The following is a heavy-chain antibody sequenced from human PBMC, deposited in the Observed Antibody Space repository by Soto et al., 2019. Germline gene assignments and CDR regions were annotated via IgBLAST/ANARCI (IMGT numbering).Heavy chain of an antibody. Sequence: SETLSLTCTVSGGSISSYYWSWIRQPPGKGLEWIGYIYYSGSTYYNPYLKSRVTISVDTSKNQFSLKLSSVTAADTAVYYCARHQSSGYMDVWGKGTTVTVSS. D-gene: IGHD2-15*01. V-gene: IGHV4-59*08. J-gene: IGHJ6*03. CDR2: IYYSGST. CDR3: ARHQSSGYMDV. CDR1: GGSISSYY.